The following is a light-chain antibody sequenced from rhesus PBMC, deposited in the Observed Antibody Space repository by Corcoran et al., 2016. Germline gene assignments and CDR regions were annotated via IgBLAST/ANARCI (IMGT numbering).Light chain of an antibody. CDR3: QQYYSTPLT. CDR2: WAS. CDR1: QSLLYSSNTKNY. J-gene: IGKJ4*01. Sequence: DIVMTQSPDSLAVSLGERVTINCKSSQSLLYSSNTKNYLAWYQQKPGQAPKLLIYWASTRESGVPNRFSGSGCGTDFTLTISGLQAEDVAVYYCQQYYSTPLTFGGVTKVEIK. V-gene: IGKV4-1*01.